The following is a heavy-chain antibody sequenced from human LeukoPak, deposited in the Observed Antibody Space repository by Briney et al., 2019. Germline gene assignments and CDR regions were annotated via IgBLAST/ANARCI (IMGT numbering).Heavy chain of an antibody. Sequence: GASVKVSCKDSGFTFTSSAMQWVRQARGQRLEWIGWIVVGSGNTNYAQKFQERVTITRDMSTSTAYMELSSLRSEDTAVYYCAADFCSSTSCSLDYWGQGTLVTVSS. J-gene: IGHJ4*02. CDR3: AADFCSSTSCSLDY. D-gene: IGHD2-2*01. CDR1: GFTFTSSA. CDR2: IVVGSGNT. V-gene: IGHV1-58*02.